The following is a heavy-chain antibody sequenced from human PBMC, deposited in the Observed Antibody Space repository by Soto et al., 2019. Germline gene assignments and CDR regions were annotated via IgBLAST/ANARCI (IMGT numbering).Heavy chain of an antibody. CDR3: ATESGSTYGYFDH. V-gene: IGHV4-30-4*01. CDR1: GGSVTSDEDY. Sequence: SETLSLTCTVSGGSVTSDEDYWTWIRQSPGKGLEWIGYISNSGSTGYNPSLKTRLSMSVDRSKNQFTLRLTSVTAADTAVYFCATESGSTYGYFDHWGQGTQVT. J-gene: IGHJ4*02. D-gene: IGHD5-18*01. CDR2: ISNSGST.